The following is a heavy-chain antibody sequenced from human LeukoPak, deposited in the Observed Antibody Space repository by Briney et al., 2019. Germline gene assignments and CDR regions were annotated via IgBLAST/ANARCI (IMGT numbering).Heavy chain of an antibody. CDR3: ARSLTTLTYEGY. V-gene: IGHV3-21*01. Sequence: GGSLRLSCAASGFTFSSYMMNWVRQAPGKGPEWVSSINSGSTYTYYTESVKGRFTVSRDSAKNSLFLQMNSLRAEDTAIYYCARSLTTLTYEGYWGQGTLVTVSS. CDR1: GFTFSSYM. J-gene: IGHJ4*02. CDR2: INSGSTYT. D-gene: IGHD1-1*01.